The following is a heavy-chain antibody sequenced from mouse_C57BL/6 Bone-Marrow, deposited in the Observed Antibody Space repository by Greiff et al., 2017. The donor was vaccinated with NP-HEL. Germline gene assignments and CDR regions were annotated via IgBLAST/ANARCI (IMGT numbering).Heavy chain of an antibody. CDR2: IRSKSNNYAT. CDR3: VRQGPRFAY. Sequence: EVKLMESGGGLVQPKGSLKLSCAASGFSFNTYAMNWVRQAPGKGLEWVARIRSKSNNYATYYADSVKDRFTISRDDSESMLYLQMNNLKTEDTAMYYCVRQGPRFAYWGQGTLVTVSA. V-gene: IGHV10-1*01. J-gene: IGHJ3*01. CDR1: GFSFNTYA.